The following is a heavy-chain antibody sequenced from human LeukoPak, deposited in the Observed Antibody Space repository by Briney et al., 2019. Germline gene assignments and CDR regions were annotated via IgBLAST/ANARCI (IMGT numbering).Heavy chain of an antibody. CDR3: AREIGPIQLHLWGSAFDY. V-gene: IGHV1-46*01. D-gene: IGHD5-18*01. CDR2: INPSGGSR. CDR1: GYTFTGYY. Sequence: GASVKVSCKTSGYTFTGYYMHWVRQAPGQGLEWMGIINPSGGSRSYAQKFQGRLTVTRDTSTSTVYMELSSLRSEDTAVYYCAREIGPIQLHLWGSAFDYWGQGTLVTVSS. J-gene: IGHJ4*02.